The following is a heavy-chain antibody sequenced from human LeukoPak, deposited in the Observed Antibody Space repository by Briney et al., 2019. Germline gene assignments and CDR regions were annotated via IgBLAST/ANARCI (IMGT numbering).Heavy chain of an antibody. V-gene: IGHV4-59*01. Sequence: PSETLSLTCTISGGSISNYYWSWIRQPPGKGLEWIGYIYYSGSTNYNPSLKSRVTISLDTSKNQFSLKLSSVTAADTAVYYCARDLGKWNYGYYYGMDVWGQGTTVTVSS. D-gene: IGHD1-7*01. J-gene: IGHJ6*02. CDR3: ARDLGKWNYGYYYGMDV. CDR1: GGSISNYY. CDR2: IYYSGST.